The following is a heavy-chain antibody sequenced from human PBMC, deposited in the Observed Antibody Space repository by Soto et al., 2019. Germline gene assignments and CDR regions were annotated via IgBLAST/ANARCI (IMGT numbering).Heavy chain of an antibody. D-gene: IGHD1-1*01. Sequence: VGSLRLSCVASGFTFGSCGMNWVRQAPGKGLEWVAGVSPHGANTYYADSVRGRFIISRDDSRNTVSLDMNSLRGDDSAVYYCATEGAKTTWNFDYWGQGTVVTVSS. V-gene: IGHV3-23*01. J-gene: IGHJ4*02. CDR2: VSPHGANT. CDR1: GFTFGSCG. CDR3: ATEGAKTTWNFDY.